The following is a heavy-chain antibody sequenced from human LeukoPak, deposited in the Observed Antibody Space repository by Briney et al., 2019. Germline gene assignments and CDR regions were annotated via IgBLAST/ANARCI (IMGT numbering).Heavy chain of an antibody. V-gene: IGHV3-21*01. CDR1: GFSFSRSS. CDR2: ITASSTYI. Sequence: GGSLRLSCAASGFSFSRSSMGWVRQAPGKGLEWVSSITASSTYIYYADSVKGRFTISRDNVENTVYLQMNSLRAEDTAVYYCALPGNYWGQGTLVTVSS. CDR3: ALPGNY. D-gene: IGHD2-15*01. J-gene: IGHJ4*02.